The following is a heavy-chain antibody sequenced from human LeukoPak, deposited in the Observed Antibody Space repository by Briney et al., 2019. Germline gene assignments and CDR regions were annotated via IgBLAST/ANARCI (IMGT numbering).Heavy chain of an antibody. V-gene: IGHV1-2*02. Sequence: ASVKVSCKASEYTFVGHYMHWVRQAPGQGLEWMGWINPNSGVTTYAQKFQGRVTMTRDTSISTAYMEVSRLRSDDTAVYYCARTLPNYYYGMDVWGQGTTVTVSS. CDR2: INPNSGVT. CDR1: EYTFVGHY. CDR3: ARTLPNYYYGMDV. J-gene: IGHJ6*02. D-gene: IGHD1-26*01.